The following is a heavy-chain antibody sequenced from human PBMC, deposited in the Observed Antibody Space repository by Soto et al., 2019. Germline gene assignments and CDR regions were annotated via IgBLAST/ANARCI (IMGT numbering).Heavy chain of an antibody. CDR1: GFTFSSYW. J-gene: IGHJ6*03. D-gene: IGHD3-16*01. Sequence: LRLSCAASGFTFSSYWMSWVRQAPGKGLEWVANIKQDGSEKYYVDSVKGRFTISRDNAKNSLYLQMNSLRAEDTAVYYCARGATFLYYYYMDVWGKGTTVTVSS. CDR3: ARGATFLYYYYMDV. CDR2: IKQDGSEK. V-gene: IGHV3-7*01.